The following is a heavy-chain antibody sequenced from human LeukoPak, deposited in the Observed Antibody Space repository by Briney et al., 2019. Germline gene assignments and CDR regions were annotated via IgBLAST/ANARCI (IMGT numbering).Heavy chain of an antibody. CDR1: GFTFSSYA. V-gene: IGHV3-23*01. J-gene: IGHJ4*02. CDR2: ISGSGGGT. Sequence: PGGSLRLSCAASGFTFSSYAMSWVRQAPGKGLEWVSGISGSGGGTYYADSVKGRFTISRDNSKNTLYLQMNSLRAEDTAFYYCAKILGSGQYFDYWGQGTLVTVSS. D-gene: IGHD3-3*01. CDR3: AKILGSGQYFDY.